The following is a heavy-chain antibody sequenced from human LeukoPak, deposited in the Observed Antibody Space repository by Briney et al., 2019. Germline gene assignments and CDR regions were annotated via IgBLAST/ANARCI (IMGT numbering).Heavy chain of an antibody. D-gene: IGHD6-19*01. Sequence: SVKVSCKASGGTFSSYAISWVRQAPGQGLEWMGRIIPILGIANYAQKFQGRVTITAGKSTSTAYMELSSLRSEDTAVYYCARDFRRHSSGWYRGYYYGMDVWGQGTTVTVSS. CDR1: GGTFSSYA. CDR3: ARDFRRHSSGWYRGYYYGMDV. V-gene: IGHV1-69*04. CDR2: IIPILGIA. J-gene: IGHJ6*02.